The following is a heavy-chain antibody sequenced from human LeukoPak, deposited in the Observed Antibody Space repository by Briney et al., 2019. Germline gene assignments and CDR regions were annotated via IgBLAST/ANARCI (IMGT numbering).Heavy chain of an antibody. CDR3: TLTTFGVVYYFDY. CDR1: GFTFSNYE. CDR2: ISYDGINQ. V-gene: IGHV3-30*03. Sequence: PGGSLRLSCAASGFTFSNYEMDWVRQAPGKGLEWVALISYDGINQYYADSVKGRFIISRDNSKNTLYLQLNSLRLEDTAVYYCTLTTFGVVYYFDYGGQGTLVTVSS. D-gene: IGHD1/OR15-1a*01. J-gene: IGHJ4*02.